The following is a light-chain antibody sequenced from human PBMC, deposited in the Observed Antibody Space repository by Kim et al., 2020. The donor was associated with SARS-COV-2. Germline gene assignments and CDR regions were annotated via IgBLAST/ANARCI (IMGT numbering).Light chain of an antibody. CDR1: QSLVHSDGKTY. CDR3: MQGTHWPPMYT. J-gene: IGKJ2*01. V-gene: IGKV2-30*02. Sequence: AGISCRTSQSLVHSDGKTYLNWVQQRPGQSPRRLIYNVSNRGSGVPGRISGSGSGTDFTVKNSRVEAGDVGVYYCMQGTHWPPMYTFGQGTKLEIK. CDR2: NVS.